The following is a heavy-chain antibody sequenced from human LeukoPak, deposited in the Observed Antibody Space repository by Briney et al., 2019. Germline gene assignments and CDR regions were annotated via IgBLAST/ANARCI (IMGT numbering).Heavy chain of an antibody. Sequence: ASVKVSCKASGGTYSSFAISWVRQAPGQGLEWMGGIIPIFGTANYAQKFQGRVTITADESTSTAYMELSSLRSEDTAVYFCARDRGDYYLDYWGQGTLVSVSS. CDR2: IIPIFGTA. CDR1: GGTYSSFA. CDR3: ARDRGDYYLDY. J-gene: IGHJ4*02. D-gene: IGHD6-25*01. V-gene: IGHV1-69*13.